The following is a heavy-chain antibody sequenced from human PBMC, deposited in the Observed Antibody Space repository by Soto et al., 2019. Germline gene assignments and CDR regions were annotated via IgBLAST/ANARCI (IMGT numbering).Heavy chain of an antibody. CDR1: GFTFSSYW. J-gene: IGHJ5*02. D-gene: IGHD6-13*01. CDR2: ITNDGSGT. Sequence: GSLRLSCAASGFTFSSYWIHWVRQAPGKGLVWVSHITNDGSGTTYADSVKGRFTISRDNAKNTLYLQMNSLRADDTAVYYCARDSWGIHHWGQGTLVTVSS. V-gene: IGHV3-74*01. CDR3: ARDSWGIHH.